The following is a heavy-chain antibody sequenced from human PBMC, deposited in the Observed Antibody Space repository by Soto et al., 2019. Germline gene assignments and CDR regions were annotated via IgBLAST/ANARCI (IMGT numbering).Heavy chain of an antibody. J-gene: IGHJ4*02. CDR3: ARGGRNHPSLNIDY. D-gene: IGHD2-2*01. CDR1: GFTFSDHF. CDR2: IRMKSSTT. Sequence: QVELVESGGGLVKPGGSLRLSCAASGFTFSDHFMTWIRQSPGKGLEWVSYIRMKSSTTNYAASVNGRFTISRDNAKNSLFLQMDNVRVEDTAVYYCARGGRNHPSLNIDYWGQGTLVTFSS. V-gene: IGHV3-11*06.